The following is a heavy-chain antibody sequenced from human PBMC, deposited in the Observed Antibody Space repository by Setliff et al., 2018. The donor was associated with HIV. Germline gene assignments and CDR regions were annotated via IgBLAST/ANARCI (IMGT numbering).Heavy chain of an antibody. CDR1: GYTFTTYG. D-gene: IGHD6-19*01. CDR3: ARLGSGWSDSYYYAMDI. J-gene: IGHJ6*02. Sequence: PSVKVSCKASGYTFTTYGISWVRQAPGHGLEWMGWISPNFGHTNYAQNFLGRVTMTIDTSTSRAYMELRSLRSDDTAMYFCARLGSGWSDSYYYAMDIWGQGTTGTSP. CDR2: ISPNFGHT. V-gene: IGHV1-18*01.